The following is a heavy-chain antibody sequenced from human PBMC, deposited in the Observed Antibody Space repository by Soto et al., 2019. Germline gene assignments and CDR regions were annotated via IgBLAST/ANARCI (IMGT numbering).Heavy chain of an antibody. Sequence: QVQLVQSGAEVKKPGSSVKVSCKASGGTFSSYAISWVRQAPGQGLEWMGGIIPIFGTANYAQKFQGRVTITADESTSTAYMELSSLRSEDTAVYYSARGWGDVVVVVAATQDWFDPWGQGTLVTVSS. J-gene: IGHJ5*02. CDR3: ARGWGDVVVVVAATQDWFDP. CDR1: GGTFSSYA. D-gene: IGHD2-15*01. CDR2: IIPIFGTA. V-gene: IGHV1-69*12.